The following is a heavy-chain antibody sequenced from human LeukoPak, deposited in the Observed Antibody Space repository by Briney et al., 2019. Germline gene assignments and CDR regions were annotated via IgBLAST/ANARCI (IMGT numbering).Heavy chain of an antibody. CDR2: IGVSGGST. CDR1: GFTFSNYA. J-gene: IGHJ6*02. CDR3: AKDPYCSGGTCYGMDV. Sequence: GGSLRLSCAASGFTFSNYAMTWVRQAPGKGLEWVSGIGVSGGSTYYADSVKGRFTISRDNSKNTLYLQMSSLRADDTAAYYCAKDPYCSGGTCYGMDVWGQGTTVTVSS. V-gene: IGHV3-23*01. D-gene: IGHD2-15*01.